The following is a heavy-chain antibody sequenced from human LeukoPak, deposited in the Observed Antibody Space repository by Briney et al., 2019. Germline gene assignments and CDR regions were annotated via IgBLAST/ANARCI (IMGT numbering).Heavy chain of an antibody. Sequence: ASVKVSCKASGYTFTSYDINWVRQATGQGLEWMGWMNPNSGNTGYAQKFQGRVTMTRNTSINTAYVELSSLRSEDTAVYYCAFNCRNYDFWSGYSTYGMDVWGQGTTVTVSS. D-gene: IGHD3-3*01. V-gene: IGHV1-8*01. J-gene: IGHJ6*02. CDR3: AFNCRNYDFWSGYSTYGMDV. CDR2: MNPNSGNT. CDR1: GYTFTSYD.